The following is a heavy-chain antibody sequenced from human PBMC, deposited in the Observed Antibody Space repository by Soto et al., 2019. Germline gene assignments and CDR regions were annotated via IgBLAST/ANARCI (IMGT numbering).Heavy chain of an antibody. CDR2: ISYDGSNK. J-gene: IGHJ3*02. CDR3: ARDFDI. V-gene: IGHV3-30-3*01. Sequence: QVQLVESGGGVVQPGRSLRLSCAASGFTFSSYAMHWVRRAPGKGLEWVAVISYDGSNKYYADSVKGRFTISRDNSKNPLYRQMNSLRAEDTAVYYCARDFDIWGQGTMVTVSS. CDR1: GFTFSSYA.